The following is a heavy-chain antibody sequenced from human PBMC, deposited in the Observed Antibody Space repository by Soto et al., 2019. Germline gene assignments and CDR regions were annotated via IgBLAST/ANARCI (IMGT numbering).Heavy chain of an antibody. CDR2: FSGSGGRT. J-gene: IGHJ4*02. V-gene: IGHV3-23*01. Sequence: GGSLRLSCAASGFSFSGYAMSWVRQAPGKGLEWVSAFSGSGGRTYYADSVKGRFTISRDNSKNTLYLQMNNLRAEDTAVYYCAKERTSSGYFDYWGQGTRVTVSS. CDR3: AKERTSSGYFDY. CDR1: GFSFSGYA. D-gene: IGHD3-22*01.